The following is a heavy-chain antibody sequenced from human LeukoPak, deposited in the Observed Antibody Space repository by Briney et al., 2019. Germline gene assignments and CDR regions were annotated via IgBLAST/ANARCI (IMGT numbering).Heavy chain of an antibody. CDR3: ARQYLGYCSGGSCYGHYYYYYMDV. Sequence: SETLSLTCTVSGGSISSYYWSWIRQPPGKGLEWIGYIYYSGSTNYNPSLKSRVTISVDTSKNQFSLKLSSVTAADTAVYYCARQYLGYCSGGSCYGHYYYYYMDVWGKGTTVTVSS. V-gene: IGHV4-59*08. CDR1: GGSISSYY. D-gene: IGHD2-15*01. J-gene: IGHJ6*03. CDR2: IYYSGST.